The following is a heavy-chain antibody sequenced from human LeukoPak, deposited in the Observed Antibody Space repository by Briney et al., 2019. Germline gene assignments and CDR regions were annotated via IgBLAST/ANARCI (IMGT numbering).Heavy chain of an antibody. CDR3: AREGIHRGAFDI. D-gene: IGHD1-14*01. V-gene: IGHV3-64*04. J-gene: IGHJ3*02. Sequence: GGSLRLSYSASGFTFSSYAMHWVRQAPGKGLEYVSAISSNGGSTYYADSVKGRFTISRDNAKNSLYLQMNSLRAEDTAVYYCAREGIHRGAFDIWGQGTMATVSS. CDR2: ISSNGGST. CDR1: GFTFSSYA.